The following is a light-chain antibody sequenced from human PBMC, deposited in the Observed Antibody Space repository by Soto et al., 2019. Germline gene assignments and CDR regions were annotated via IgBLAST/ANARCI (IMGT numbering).Light chain of an antibody. V-gene: IGLV1-47*01. J-gene: IGLJ2*01. CDR2: RNN. CDR1: SSNIGSNS. CDR3: AAWDDRLSAVV. Sequence: QSVLTQPPSASGTPGQRVTISCSGSSSNIGSNSVYWYQQLPGTAPKLLIYRNNQRPSGVPDRFSGSQSGTSASLAISGLRSGDEADYYCAAWDDRLSAVVFGGGTKLTVL.